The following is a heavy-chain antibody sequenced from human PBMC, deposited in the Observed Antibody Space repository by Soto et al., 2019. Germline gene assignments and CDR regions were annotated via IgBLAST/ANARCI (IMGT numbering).Heavy chain of an antibody. Sequence: SETLSLTCSVSGASTVSHYHWTWIRQPPGKGLEWMGYIFNSGTTFYNPCLTSRLSISMDTSGNHFSLELRSVTAADTAVYYCALALGPTTGLDYWGQGTLVTVSS. V-gene: IGHV4-31*02. CDR3: ALALGPTTGLDY. D-gene: IGHD1-26*01. CDR1: GASTVSHYH. J-gene: IGHJ4*02. CDR2: IFNSGTT.